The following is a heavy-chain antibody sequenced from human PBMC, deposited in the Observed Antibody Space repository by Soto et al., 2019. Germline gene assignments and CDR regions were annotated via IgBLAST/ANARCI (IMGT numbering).Heavy chain of an antibody. V-gene: IGHV3-13*04. D-gene: IGHD7-27*01. Sequence: EVQLLESGGGLVQPGGSLRLSCAASGFTFSTYDMHWVRQATGKGLEWVSGIGTAGDTYYAGSVKGRFTISRENAKNSLYLQMNSLRAGDTAVYYCTRGALGFDYWGQGTLVTVSS. CDR1: GFTFSTYD. J-gene: IGHJ4*02. CDR3: TRGALGFDY. CDR2: IGTAGDT.